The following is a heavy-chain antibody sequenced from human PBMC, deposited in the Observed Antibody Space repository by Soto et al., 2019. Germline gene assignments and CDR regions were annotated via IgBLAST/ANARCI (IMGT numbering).Heavy chain of an antibody. D-gene: IGHD2-2*01. CDR3: ARGGIVVAYYYYGMDV. CDR2: IIPIFGTA. Sequence: GASVKVSCKASGGTFSSYAISWVRQAPGRGLEWMGGIIPIFGTANYAQKFQGRVTITADESTSTAYMELSSLRSEDTAVYYCARGGIVVAYYYYGMDVWGQGTTVTVSS. V-gene: IGHV1-69*13. J-gene: IGHJ6*02. CDR1: GGTFSSYA.